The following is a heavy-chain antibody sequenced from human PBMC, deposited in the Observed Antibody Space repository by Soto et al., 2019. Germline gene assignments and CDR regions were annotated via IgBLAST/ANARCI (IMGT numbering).Heavy chain of an antibody. Sequence: QVQLQQWGAGLLKPSETLSLTCAVYGGSFSGYYWSWIRQPPGKGLEWIGEINHSGSTNYNPSLKRRVTISVDTSRNQFSLKLSSVTAADTAVYYCAREDSSRWLPHYYYYGMDVWGQGTTVTVSS. J-gene: IGHJ6*02. CDR3: AREDSSRWLPHYYYYGMDV. CDR2: INHSGST. V-gene: IGHV4-34*01. CDR1: GGSFSGYY. D-gene: IGHD6-13*01.